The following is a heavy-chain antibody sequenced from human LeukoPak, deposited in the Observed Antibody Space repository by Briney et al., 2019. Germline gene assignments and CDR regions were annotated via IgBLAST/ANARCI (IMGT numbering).Heavy chain of an antibody. CDR2: ISYDGSNK. CDR1: GFTFSSYA. CDR3: ARGIYSSSWDYYYYGMDV. V-gene: IGHV3-30-3*01. J-gene: IGHJ6*02. D-gene: IGHD6-13*01. Sequence: PGGSLRLSCAASGFTFSSYAMHWVRQAPGKGLEWVAVISYDGSNKYYADSVKGRFTISRDNSKNTLYLKMNSLRAEDTAVYYCARGIYSSSWDYYYYGMDVWGQGTTVTVSS.